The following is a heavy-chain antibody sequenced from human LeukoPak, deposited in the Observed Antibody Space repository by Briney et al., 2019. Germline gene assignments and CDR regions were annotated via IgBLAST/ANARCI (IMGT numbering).Heavy chain of an antibody. V-gene: IGHV4-39*07. CDR1: GVSISTSRYY. J-gene: IGHJ4*02. CDR3: ASSSSWSYYFDY. CDR2: IYYTGPT. D-gene: IGHD6-13*01. Sequence: SETLSLTCTVSGVSISTSRYYWGWIRQPPGKGLEWIGNIYYTGPTYYNPSLKSRVTISVDTSKNQFSLKLSSVTAADTAVYYCASSSSWSYYFDYWGQGTLVTVSS.